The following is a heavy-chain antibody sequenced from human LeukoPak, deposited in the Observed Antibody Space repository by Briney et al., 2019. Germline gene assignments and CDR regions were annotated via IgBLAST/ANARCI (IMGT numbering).Heavy chain of an antibody. J-gene: IGHJ6*02. Sequence: GGSLRLSCAASGFTFSSYGMSWVRQAPGKGLEWVSAISGSGGSTYYADSVKGRFTISRDNSKNTLYLQMNSLRAEDTAVYYCAKGQSGYLYYYGMDVWGQGTTVTVSS. CDR1: GFTFSSYG. CDR3: AKGQSGYLYYYGMDV. V-gene: IGHV3-23*01. CDR2: ISGSGGST. D-gene: IGHD5-12*01.